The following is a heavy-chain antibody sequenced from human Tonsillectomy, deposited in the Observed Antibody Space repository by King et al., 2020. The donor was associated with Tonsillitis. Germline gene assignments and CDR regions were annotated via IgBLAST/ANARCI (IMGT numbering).Heavy chain of an antibody. CDR1: GYSISSGYY. V-gene: IGHV4-38-2*02. CDR3: ATSRMGFYCCGGCLYFDY. CDR2: IYHSGSI. Sequence: VQLQESGPGLVKPSETLSLTCNVSGYSISSGYYWGWIWQPPGKGLEWVGSIYHSGSIYYNPSLKSRVTILVDTSKNQFSLKLTSVTAADTAVYYCATSRMGFYCCGGCLYFDYWGQGTLVTVSS. J-gene: IGHJ4*02. D-gene: IGHD2-21*02.